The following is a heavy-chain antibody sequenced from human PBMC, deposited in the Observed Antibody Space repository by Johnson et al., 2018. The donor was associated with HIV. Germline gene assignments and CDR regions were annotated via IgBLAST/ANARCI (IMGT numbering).Heavy chain of an antibody. CDR1: GFTFSNSD. V-gene: IGHV3-NL1*01. J-gene: IGHJ3*02. CDR2: MGTAGGST. Sequence: QVQLVESGGGVVQPGGSLTLSCAASGFTFSNSDMHWVRQPTGQGLEWVSGMGTAGGSTYYADSVKGRFTSSRDNSKNTLYLQMNSLRTEDTAMYYCAKGQSSGYPKDAFDIWGQGTMVTVSS. D-gene: IGHD3-22*01. CDR3: AKGQSSGYPKDAFDI.